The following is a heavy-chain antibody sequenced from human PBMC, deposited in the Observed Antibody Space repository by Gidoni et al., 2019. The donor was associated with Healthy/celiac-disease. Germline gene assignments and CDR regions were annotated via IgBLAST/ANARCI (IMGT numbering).Heavy chain of an antibody. CDR3: ARDGYGRAYDY. V-gene: IGHV4-34*01. CDR1: GGSFSGYY. CDR2: INHSGST. D-gene: IGHD4-17*01. Sequence: QVQLQQWGAGLLKHSETLSLTCAVYGGSFSGYYWSWIRQPPGKGLEWIGEINHSGSTNYNPSLKSRVTISVDTSKNQFSLKLSSVTAADTAVYYCARDGYGRAYDYWGQGTLVTVSS. J-gene: IGHJ4*02.